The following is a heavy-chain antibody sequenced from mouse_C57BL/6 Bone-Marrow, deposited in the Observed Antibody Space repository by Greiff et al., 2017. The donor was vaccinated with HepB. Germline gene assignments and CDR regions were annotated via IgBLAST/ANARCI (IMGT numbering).Heavy chain of an antibody. CDR2: ISSGSSTI. CDR3: ARPGYYRSRYVGAMDC. CDR1: GFTFSDYG. J-gene: IGHJ4*01. V-gene: IGHV5-17*01. D-gene: IGHD1-1*01. Sequence: EVKLVESGGGLVKPGGSLKLSCAAPGFTFSDYGMHWVRQATEKGLEWVAYISSGSSTIYYADTVKGRFTISRDNAKNTLFLQMTSLRSEDTAMYYFARPGYYRSRYVGAMDCWGQGSSVTVSS.